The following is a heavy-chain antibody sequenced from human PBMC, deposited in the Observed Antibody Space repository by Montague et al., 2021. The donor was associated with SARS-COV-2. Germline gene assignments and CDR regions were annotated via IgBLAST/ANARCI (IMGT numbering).Heavy chain of an antibody. CDR3: ARAPLMITFGGVITRLRGYYFDY. D-gene: IGHD3-16*01. Sequence: SETLSLTCTVSGGSISSSSYYWGWIRQPPGKGLEWIGSIYYSGSTYYNPSLKSRVTISVDTSKNQFSLKLSSVTAADTAVYYCARAPLMITFGGVITRLRGYYFDYWSQGTLVTVSS. J-gene: IGHJ4*02. V-gene: IGHV4-39*07. CDR2: IYYSGST. CDR1: GGSISSSSYY.